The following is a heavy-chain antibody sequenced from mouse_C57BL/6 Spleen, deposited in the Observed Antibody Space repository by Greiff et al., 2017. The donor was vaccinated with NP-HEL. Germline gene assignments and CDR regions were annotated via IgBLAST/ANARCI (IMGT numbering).Heavy chain of an antibody. D-gene: IGHD3-3*01. V-gene: IGHV1-15*01. CDR2: IDPETGGT. CDR3: TRLGGLWFAY. Sequence: VQLQQSGAELVRPGASVTLSCKASGYTFTDYEMHWVKQTPVHGLEWIGAIDPETGGTAYNQKFKGKAILTAYKSSSTAYMELRSLTSEDSAVYYCTRLGGLWFAYWGQGTLVTVSA. J-gene: IGHJ3*01. CDR1: GYTFTDYE.